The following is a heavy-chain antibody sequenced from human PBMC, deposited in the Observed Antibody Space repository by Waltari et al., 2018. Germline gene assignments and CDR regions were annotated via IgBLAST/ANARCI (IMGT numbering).Heavy chain of an antibody. J-gene: IGHJ6*03. V-gene: IGHV4-34*01. Sequence: VQLLESGGGLVQPGGSLRLSCAASGFTFSNYAMSWVRRAPGKGLEWIGEINHSGSTNYTPSLKSRVTISVDTSKNQFSLKLSSVTAADTAVYYCASIWFGELPTGRYYYMDVWGKGTTVTVSS. CDR2: INHSGST. D-gene: IGHD3-10*01. CDR3: ASIWFGELPTGRYYYMDV. CDR1: GFTFSNYA.